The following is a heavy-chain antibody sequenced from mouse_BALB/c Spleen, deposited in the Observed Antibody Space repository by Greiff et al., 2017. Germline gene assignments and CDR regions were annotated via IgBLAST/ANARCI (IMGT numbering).Heavy chain of an antibody. D-gene: IGHD4-1*01. J-gene: IGHJ4*01. CDR1: GFTFSSYT. V-gene: IGHV5-6-4*01. CDR2: ISSGGSYT. CDR3: TRGTGKNAMDY. Sequence: EVQLVESGGGLVKPGGSLKLSCAASGFTFSSYTMSWVRQTPEKRLEWVATISSGGSYTYYPDSVKGRFTISRDNAKNTLYLQMSSLKSEDTAMYYCTRGTGKNAMDYWGQGTSVTVSS.